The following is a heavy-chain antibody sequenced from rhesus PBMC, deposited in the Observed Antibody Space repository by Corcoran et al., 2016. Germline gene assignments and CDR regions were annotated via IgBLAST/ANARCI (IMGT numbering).Heavy chain of an antibody. Sequence: QVTLKESGPALVKPTQTLTLTCTFSGFSLSTSGMGVGWIRQPPGKTLEWLAHIYWDDDKRYSTSLKSRLTISKDTSKNQVVLTMTNMDPVDTATYYCARVMGLYWYFELWGPGTPVTISS. D-gene: IGHD1-44*01. J-gene: IGHJ2*01. CDR1: GFSLSTSGMG. CDR3: ARVMGLYWYFEL. V-gene: IGHV2-1*01. CDR2: IYWDDDK.